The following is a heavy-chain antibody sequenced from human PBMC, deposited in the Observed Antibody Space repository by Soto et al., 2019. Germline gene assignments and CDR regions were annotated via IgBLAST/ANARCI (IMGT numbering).Heavy chain of an antibody. D-gene: IGHD3-3*01. CDR1: GFSFSSYA. V-gene: IGHV3-23*01. CDR3: ATQGDYDFWSSSNNWLDP. Sequence: EVQLLESGGGLVQPGGSLRLYCAASGFSFSSYAISWVRQAPGKGLEWVSSIGGRGGSTYYADSVKGRFTISRDNSKNTVYLQMNSLRVEDTAVYYCATQGDYDFWSSSNNWLDPCGQGTLVTVSS. J-gene: IGHJ5*02. CDR2: IGGRGGST.